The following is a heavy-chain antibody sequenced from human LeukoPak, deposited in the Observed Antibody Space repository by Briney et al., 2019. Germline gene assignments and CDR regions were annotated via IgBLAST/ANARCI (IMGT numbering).Heavy chain of an antibody. CDR1: GYTFTGYY. D-gene: IGHD3-22*01. V-gene: IGHV1-2*02. Sequence: ASVKVSCKASGYTFTGYYMHWVRQAPGQGLEWMGWINPNSGGTNYAQKFQGRVTMTRDTSISTAYMELSRLRSDDTAVYYCARAYYDSSGYRYYYGMDVWGQGTTVTVSS. CDR2: INPNSGGT. CDR3: ARAYYDSSGYRYYYGMDV. J-gene: IGHJ6*02.